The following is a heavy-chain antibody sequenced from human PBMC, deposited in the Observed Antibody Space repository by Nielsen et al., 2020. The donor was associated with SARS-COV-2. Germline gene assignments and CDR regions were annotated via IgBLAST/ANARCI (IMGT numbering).Heavy chain of an antibody. CDR1: GFTFDDYA. V-gene: IGHV3-9*01. Sequence: GGSLRLSCAASGFTFDDYAMHWVRQAPGKGLEWVSGISWNSGSIGYADSVKGRFTISRDNAKNSLYLQMNSLRAEDTALYYCAKDIATGSYYYYMDVWGKGTTVTVSS. CDR3: AKDIATGSYYYYMDV. CDR2: ISWNSGSI. J-gene: IGHJ6*03.